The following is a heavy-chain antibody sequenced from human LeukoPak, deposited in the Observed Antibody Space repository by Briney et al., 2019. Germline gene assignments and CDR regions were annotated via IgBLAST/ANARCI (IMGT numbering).Heavy chain of an antibody. CDR2: IKQDGSEK. D-gene: IGHD3-22*01. J-gene: IGHJ3*02. Sequence: GGSLRLSCAASGFTFSSYWMSWVRQAPGKGLEWVANIKQDGSEKYYVDSVKGRFTISRDNAKNSLYLQMNSLRAEDTALYYCARGRDYYDSSGMRDAFDIWGQGTMVTVSS. V-gene: IGHV3-7*03. CDR1: GFTFSSYW. CDR3: ARGRDYYDSSGMRDAFDI.